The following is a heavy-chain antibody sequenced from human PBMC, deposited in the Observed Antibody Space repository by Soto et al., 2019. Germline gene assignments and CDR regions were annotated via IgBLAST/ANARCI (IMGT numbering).Heavy chain of an antibody. D-gene: IGHD1-1*01. CDR2: ISSSSTYI. CDR3: ARSEGVLATGSIDY. Sequence: PGGSLRLSCEASGFTLATYTMNWVRQAPGKGLEWVSSISSSSTYIYYSDSVKGRFTISRDNAKNSLYLQMNSLRAEDTAVYYCARSEGVLATGSIDYWGQGTLVTVSS. J-gene: IGHJ4*02. CDR1: GFTLATYT. V-gene: IGHV3-21*01.